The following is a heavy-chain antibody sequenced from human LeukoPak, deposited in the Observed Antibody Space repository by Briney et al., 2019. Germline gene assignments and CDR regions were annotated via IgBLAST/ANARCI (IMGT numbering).Heavy chain of an antibody. Sequence: GGSLRLSCAASGFTFSSYSMNWVRQAPGEGLEWVSVIYSGGSTYYADSVKGRFTISRDNSKNTLYLQMNSLRVEDTAVYYCASMYSSSSYYWGQGTLVTVSS. CDR2: IYSGGST. D-gene: IGHD6-6*01. V-gene: IGHV3-53*01. CDR3: ASMYSSSSYY. J-gene: IGHJ4*02. CDR1: GFTFSSYS.